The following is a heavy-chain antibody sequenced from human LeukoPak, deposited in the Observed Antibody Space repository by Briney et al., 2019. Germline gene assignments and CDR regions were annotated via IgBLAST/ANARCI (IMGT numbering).Heavy chain of an antibody. V-gene: IGHV3-33*05. Sequence: QPGGSLRLSCAGSGFTFSSCGMHLVRQAPGKGLESVAVISYDGSNKYYAGSVKGRFTISRDNSKSTLYLQMNSLRAEDTAVYYCARVRPGSNYVDFDYWGQGTLVTVSS. CDR2: ISYDGSNK. CDR1: GFTFSSCG. J-gene: IGHJ4*02. D-gene: IGHD4-11*01. CDR3: ARVRPGSNYVDFDY.